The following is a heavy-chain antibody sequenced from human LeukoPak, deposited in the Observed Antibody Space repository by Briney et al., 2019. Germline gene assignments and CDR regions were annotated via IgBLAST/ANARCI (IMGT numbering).Heavy chain of an antibody. J-gene: IGHJ5*02. CDR3: ARSFGFQVCNWFDP. D-gene: IGHD3-10*01. CDR2: ISAYNGNT. CDR1: GYTFTSYG. Sequence: GASVKVSCKASGYTFTSYGISWVRQAPGQGLESMGWISAYNGNTNYAQKLQGRVTMTTDTSTSTAYMELRSLRSDDTAVYYCARSFGFQVCNWFDPWGQGTLVTVSS. V-gene: IGHV1-18*04.